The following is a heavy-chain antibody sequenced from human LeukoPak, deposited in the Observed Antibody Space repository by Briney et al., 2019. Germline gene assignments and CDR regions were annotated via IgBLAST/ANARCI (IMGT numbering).Heavy chain of an antibody. V-gene: IGHV3-48*03. D-gene: IGHD3-10*02. CDR2: ISSSGSTI. CDR1: GASFSGYY. CDR3: AELGITMIGGV. Sequence: LSLTCAVYGASFSGYYWNWVRQAPGKGLEWVSYISSSGSTIYYADSVRGRFTISRDNAKNSLYLQMNSLRAEDTAVYYCAELGITMIGGVWGKGTTVTISS. J-gene: IGHJ6*04.